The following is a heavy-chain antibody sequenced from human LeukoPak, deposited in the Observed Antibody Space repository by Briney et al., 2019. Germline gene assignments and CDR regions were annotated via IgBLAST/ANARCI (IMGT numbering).Heavy chain of an antibody. CDR3: ARNQTSYDSWSGSRTGSHQAFDV. V-gene: IGHV4-59*02. CDR2: IHSPGTT. J-gene: IGHJ3*01. CDR1: GGSVSSYY. D-gene: IGHD3-3*01. Sequence: SETLSLTCTVSGGSVSSYYWSWIRRPPGKGLEWIGYIHSPGTTNYNPSLKSRVSFSVDTSKNQFSLNLNSVTAADTAIYYCARNQTSYDSWSGSRTGSHQAFDVWGQGRLVTVSS.